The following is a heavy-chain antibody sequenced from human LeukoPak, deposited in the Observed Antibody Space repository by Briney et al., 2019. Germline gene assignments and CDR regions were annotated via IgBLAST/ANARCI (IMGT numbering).Heavy chain of an antibody. CDR2: IYYSGST. CDR3: ARATSGSYSV. CDR1: GGSISSYY. D-gene: IGHD1-26*01. J-gene: IGHJ4*02. Sequence: NPSETLSLTCTVSGGSISSYYWSWIRHPPGKGLEWIWYIYYSGSTNYNPSLKSRVTISVDTSKNQFSLKLSSVTAADTAVYYCARATSGSYSVWGQGTLVTVSS. V-gene: IGHV4-59*01.